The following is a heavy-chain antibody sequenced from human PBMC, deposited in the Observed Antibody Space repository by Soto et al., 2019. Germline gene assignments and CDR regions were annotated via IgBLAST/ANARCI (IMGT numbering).Heavy chain of an antibody. V-gene: IGHV4-31*03. CDR1: GGSISSGGYY. CDR2: IYYSGST. J-gene: IGHJ5*02. CDR3: AREQEDQNWFDP. Sequence: SETLSLTCTVSGGSISSGGYYWSWIRQHPGKGLEWIGYIYYSGSTYYNPSLKSRVTISVETFKNQFSLKLSSVTAADTAVYYCAREQEDQNWFDPWGKGTLVTVSS.